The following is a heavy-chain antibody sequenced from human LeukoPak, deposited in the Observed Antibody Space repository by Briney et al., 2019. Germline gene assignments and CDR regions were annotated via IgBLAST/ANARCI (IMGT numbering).Heavy chain of an antibody. D-gene: IGHD2-2*01. CDR3: ARDTIQPGLIDD. CDR1: GFTFSLYA. V-gene: IGHV3-21*05. CDR2: INSGGDDI. J-gene: IGHJ4*02. Sequence: PGGSLRLSCAASGFTFSLYAMNWVRQAPGKGLEWISYINSGGDDIHYAASVGGRFTISRDDARNILFLQLSSLRAEDTAVYYCARDTIQPGLIDDWGQGTLVTVSS.